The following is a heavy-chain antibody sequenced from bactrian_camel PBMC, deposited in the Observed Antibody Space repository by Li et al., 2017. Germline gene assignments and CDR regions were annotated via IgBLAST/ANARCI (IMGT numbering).Heavy chain of an antibody. CDR3: AARTAWWPALNPDIMNY. Sequence: VQLVESGGGSVQAGGSLRLSCVVSGDTFSSYYMAWFRQAPGKEREGIAAIDTTGSATYAYSVQGRFTISKDNAKNTVYLQMLSLKAEDTAMYYCAARTAWWPALNPDIMNYWGQGTQVTVS. CDR1: GDTFSSYY. D-gene: IGHD7*01. V-gene: IGHV3S53*01. CDR2: IDTTGSA. J-gene: IGHJ4*01.